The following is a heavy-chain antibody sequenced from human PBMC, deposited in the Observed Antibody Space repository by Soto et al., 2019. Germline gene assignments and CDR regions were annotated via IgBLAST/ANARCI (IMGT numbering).Heavy chain of an antibody. CDR3: ARVGGTGTSRYPNDY. Sequence: GGSLRLSCAASGFTFSSYGMHWGRQAPGKGLEWVAVIWYDGSNKYYADSVKGRFTISRDNSKNTLYLQMNSLRAEDTAVYYCARVGGTGTSRYPNDYWGQGTLVTSPQ. D-gene: IGHD1-7*01. V-gene: IGHV3-33*01. CDR1: GFTFSSYG. J-gene: IGHJ4*02. CDR2: IWYDGSNK.